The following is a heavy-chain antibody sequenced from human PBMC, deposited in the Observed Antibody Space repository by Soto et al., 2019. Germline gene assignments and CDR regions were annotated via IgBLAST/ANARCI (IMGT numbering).Heavy chain of an antibody. J-gene: IGHJ5*02. CDR3: ARDAGRKRTARAGKTGFDP. V-gene: IGHV1-69*13. Sequence: ASVKVSCKASGGTFSSYAISWVRQAPGQGLEWMGGIIPIFGTANYAQKFQGRVTITADESTSTAYMELSSLRSEDTAVYYCARDAGRKRTARAGKTGFDPWGQGTLVTVSS. CDR1: GGTFSSYA. D-gene: IGHD1-1*01. CDR2: IIPIFGTA.